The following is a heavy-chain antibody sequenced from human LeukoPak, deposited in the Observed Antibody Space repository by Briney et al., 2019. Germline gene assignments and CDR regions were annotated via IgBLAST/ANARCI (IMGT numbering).Heavy chain of an antibody. CDR1: GGSISSYY. D-gene: IGHD3-10*01. CDR2: IYYSGST. CDR3: ARQNGSGSYWYYYYYGMDV. J-gene: IGHJ6*02. V-gene: IGHV4-59*08. Sequence: PSETLSLTCTVSGGSISSYYWSWIRQPPGKGLEWIGYIYYSGSTNYNPSLKSRVTISVDTSKNQFSLKLSSVTAADTAVYYCARQNGSGSYWYYYYYGMDVWGQGTTVTVSS.